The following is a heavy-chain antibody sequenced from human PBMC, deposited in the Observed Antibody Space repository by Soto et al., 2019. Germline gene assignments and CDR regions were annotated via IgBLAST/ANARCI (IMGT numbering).Heavy chain of an antibody. CDR3: ARVFNGFWSGCSDY. D-gene: IGHD3-3*01. J-gene: IGHJ4*02. CDR2: INRSGST. V-gene: IGHV4-34*01. CDR1: GGSFSGYY. Sequence: SETLSLTCAVYGGSFSGYYWSWIRQPPGKGLEWIGEINRSGSTNYNPSLKSRVTISVDTSKNQFSLKLSSVTAADTAVYYCARVFNGFWSGCSDYWGQGTLVTVSS.